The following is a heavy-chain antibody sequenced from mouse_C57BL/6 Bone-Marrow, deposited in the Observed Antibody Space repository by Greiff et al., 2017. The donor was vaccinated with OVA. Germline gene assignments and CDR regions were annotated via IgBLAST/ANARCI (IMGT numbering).Heavy chain of an antibody. J-gene: IGHJ2*01. Sequence: EVQLQQSGAELVRPGASVKLSCTASGFNIKDDYMHWVKQRPEQGLEWIGWIDPENGDTEYASKFQGKATITADTSSNTAYLQLSSLTSEDTAVYCCTTGGYDGYYFDYWGQGTTLTVSS. D-gene: IGHD2-3*01. CDR1: GFNIKDDY. V-gene: IGHV14-4*01. CDR2: IDPENGDT. CDR3: TTGGYDGYYFDY.